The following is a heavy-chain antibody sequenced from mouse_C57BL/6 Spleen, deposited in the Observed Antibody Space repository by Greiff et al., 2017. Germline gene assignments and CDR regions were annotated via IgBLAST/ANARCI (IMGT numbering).Heavy chain of an antibody. CDR1: GFTFSNYW. V-gene: IGHV6-3*01. CDR3: TGGLAWFAY. Sequence: EVQLQESGGGLVQPGGSMKLSCVASGFTFSNYWMNWVRQSPEKGLEWVAQIRLKSDNYATHYAESVKGRFTISSDASKSSVYLQMNNLRAEDTGIYYFTGGLAWFAYWGQGTLVTVSA. CDR2: IRLKSDNYAT. J-gene: IGHJ3*01.